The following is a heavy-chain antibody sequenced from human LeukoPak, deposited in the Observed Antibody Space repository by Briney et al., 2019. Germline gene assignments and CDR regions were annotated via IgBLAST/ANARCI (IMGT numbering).Heavy chain of an antibody. CDR3: ASPRGGYYYGMDV. Sequence: SQTLSLTCTVSGGSISSGGYYWSWIRQPPGKGLEWIGYIYHSGSTYYNPSLKSRVTISVDRSKNQFSLKLSSVTAADTAVYYCASPRGGYYYGMDVWGQGTTVTVSS. V-gene: IGHV4-30-2*01. CDR1: GGSISSGGYY. CDR2: IYHSGST. D-gene: IGHD3-16*01. J-gene: IGHJ6*02.